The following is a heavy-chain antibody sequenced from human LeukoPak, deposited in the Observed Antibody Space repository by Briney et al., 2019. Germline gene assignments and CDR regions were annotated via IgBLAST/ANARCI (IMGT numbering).Heavy chain of an antibody. V-gene: IGHV3-21*01. J-gene: IGHJ4*02. CDR1: GFTFSNAW. CDR3: AKLRYCSSTSCYGPFDY. D-gene: IGHD2-2*01. Sequence: PGGSLRLSCAASGFTFSNAWMSWVRQAPGKGLEWVSSISSSSSYIYYADSVKGRFTISRDNAKNSLYLQMNSLRAEDTAVYYCAKLRYCSSTSCYGPFDYWGQGTLVTVSS. CDR2: ISSSSSYI.